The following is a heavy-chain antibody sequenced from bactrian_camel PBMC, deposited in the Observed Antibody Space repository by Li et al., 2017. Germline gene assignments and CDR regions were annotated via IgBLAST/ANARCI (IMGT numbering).Heavy chain of an antibody. J-gene: IGHJ4*01. V-gene: IGHV3S40*01. D-gene: IGHD6*01. Sequence: VQLVESGGGLVQPGGSLKLSCAASGFTFSSYAMSWVRQAPGKRLEWVSGINSYGATTFYSDSVKGRATISQDIAKNMVYLQLNSLKPEDTARYYCHTGGSYDGSCEDVRQNYWGQGTQVTVS. CDR2: INSYGATT. CDR1: GFTFSSYA. CDR3: HTGGSYDGSCEDVRQNY.